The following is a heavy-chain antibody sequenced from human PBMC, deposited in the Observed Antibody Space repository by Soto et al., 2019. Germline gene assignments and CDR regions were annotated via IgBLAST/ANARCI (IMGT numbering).Heavy chain of an antibody. J-gene: IGHJ6*02. D-gene: IGHD6-19*01. CDR1: GGSISSSNW. CDR2: ISHSGST. V-gene: IGHV4-4*02. Sequence: PSETLSLTCAVSGGSISSSNWWSWVRQPPGKGLEWIGEISHSGSTNYNPSLKSRVTISVAKSKNQFSLKLSSVTAADTAVYYCAREAVVYYYYYGMDVWGQGTTVTVSS. CDR3: AREAVVYYYYYGMDV.